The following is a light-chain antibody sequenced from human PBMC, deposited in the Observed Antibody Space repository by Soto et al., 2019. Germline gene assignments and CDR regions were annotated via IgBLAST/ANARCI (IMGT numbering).Light chain of an antibody. V-gene: IGLV1-40*01. CDR3: QSYDSSLSTWV. CDR2: ANN. J-gene: IGLJ3*02. CDR1: SSNIGAPYD. Sequence: QLVLTQPPSVSGAPGQRVTISCTGSSSNIGAPYDVHWYQQLPGTAPKLLIYANNNRPSGVPDRFSGSKSGTSASLAITGLQAEDEADYYCQSYDSSLSTWVFGGGTKLTVL.